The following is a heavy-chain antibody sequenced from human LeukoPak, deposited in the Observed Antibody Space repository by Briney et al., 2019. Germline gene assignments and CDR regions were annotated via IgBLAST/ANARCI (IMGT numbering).Heavy chain of an antibody. Sequence: SVKVSCKASGGTFSSYAISWVRQAPGQGLEWMGRIIPIFGIANYAQKFQGRVTITADKSTSTAYMEQSSLRSEDTAVYYCAKTASEYYFDYWGQGTLVTVSS. V-gene: IGHV1-69*04. CDR1: GGTFSSYA. CDR2: IIPIFGIA. CDR3: AKTASEYYFDY. D-gene: IGHD2-21*02. J-gene: IGHJ4*02.